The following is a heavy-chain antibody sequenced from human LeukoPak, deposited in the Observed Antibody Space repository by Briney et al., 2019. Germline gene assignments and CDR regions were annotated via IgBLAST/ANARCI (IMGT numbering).Heavy chain of an antibody. CDR2: INQDESEK. CDR1: GFIFSRYW. V-gene: IGHV3-7*01. CDR3: ARDHGGSSGYDY. D-gene: IGHD3-22*01. J-gene: IGHJ4*02. Sequence: PGGSLRLSCATSGFIFSRYWMSWVRQAPGKGLEWVANINQDESEKNYVDSVKGRFTISRDNAKNSLDLQMNSLRAEDTAVYYCARDHGGSSGYDYWGQGTLVTVSS.